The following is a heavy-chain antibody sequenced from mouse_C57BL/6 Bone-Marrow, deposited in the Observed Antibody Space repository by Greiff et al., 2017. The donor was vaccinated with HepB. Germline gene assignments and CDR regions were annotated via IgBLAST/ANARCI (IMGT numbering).Heavy chain of an antibody. CDR2: ISSGGDYI. Sequence: EVNVVESGEGLVKPGGSLKLSCAASGFTFSSYAMSWVRQTPEKRLEWVAYISSGGDYIYYADTVKGRFTISRDNARNTLYLQLSSLKSEDTAMYYCIRYYGPYSAMEYWGQGTSVTASS. CDR1: GFTFSSYA. D-gene: IGHD1-2*01. CDR3: IRYYGPYSAMEY. J-gene: IGHJ4*01. V-gene: IGHV5-9-1*02.